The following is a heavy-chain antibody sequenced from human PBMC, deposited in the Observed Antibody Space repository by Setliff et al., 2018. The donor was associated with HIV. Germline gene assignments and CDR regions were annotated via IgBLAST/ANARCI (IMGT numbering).Heavy chain of an antibody. Sequence: PSETLSLTCAVSGGSVSSPSYYWGWIRQPPGKGLEWIGGVYNSGITFKNPSLKSRVSISVDRSGNQFSLRLTSVTAADTTVYYCATCRHRPSNWFDPWGQGTVVTV. CDR3: ATCRHRPSNWFDP. CDR1: GGSVSSPSYY. V-gene: IGHV4-39*07. CDR2: VYNSGIT. J-gene: IGHJ5*02.